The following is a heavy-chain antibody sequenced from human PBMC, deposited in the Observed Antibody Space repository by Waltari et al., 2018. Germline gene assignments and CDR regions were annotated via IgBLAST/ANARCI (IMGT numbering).Heavy chain of an antibody. J-gene: IGHJ6*02. CDR2: INAGNGNT. Sequence: QVQLVQSGAEVKKPGASVKVSCKASGYTFTSYAMHWVRQAPGHRLEWMGWINAGNGNTKYSQKFQGRVTITRDTSASTAYMELSSLRSEDTAVYYCARDGSTVGANQLPYYYYGMDVWGQGTTVTVSS. D-gene: IGHD1-26*01. CDR1: GYTFTSYA. V-gene: IGHV1-3*01. CDR3: ARDGSTVGANQLPYYYYGMDV.